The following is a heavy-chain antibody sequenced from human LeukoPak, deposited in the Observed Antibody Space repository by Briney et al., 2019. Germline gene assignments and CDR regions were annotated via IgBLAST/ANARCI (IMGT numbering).Heavy chain of an antibody. J-gene: IGHJ5*02. CDR3: ARSAPPHYDILTGYHGKQNWFDP. D-gene: IGHD3-9*01. CDR2: INHSGST. CDR1: GGSFSGYY. V-gene: IGHV4-34*01. Sequence: PSETLSLTCAVYGGSFSGYYWSWIRQSPGKGLEWIGEINHSGSTNYNPSLKSRVTISVDTSKNQFSLKLSSVTAADTAVYYCARSAPPHYDILTGYHGKQNWFDPWGQGTLVTVSS.